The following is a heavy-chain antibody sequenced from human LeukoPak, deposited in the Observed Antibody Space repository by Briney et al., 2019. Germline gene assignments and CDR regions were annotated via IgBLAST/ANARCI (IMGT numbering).Heavy chain of an antibody. J-gene: IGHJ3*02. CDR3: ARTLEYSSSSSVVDAFDI. CDR2: IYYSGST. V-gene: IGHV4-59*01. CDR1: GGSISSYY. Sequence: SETLSLTCTVSGGSISSYYWSWIRQPPGKGLEWIGYIYYSGSTNYNPSLKSRVTISVDTSKNQFSLKLSSVTAADTAVYYCARTLEYSSSSSVVDAFDIWGQGTMVTVSS. D-gene: IGHD6-6*01.